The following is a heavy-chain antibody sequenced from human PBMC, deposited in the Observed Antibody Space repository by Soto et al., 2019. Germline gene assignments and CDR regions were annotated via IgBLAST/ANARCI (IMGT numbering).Heavy chain of an antibody. CDR3: ARVGYSSSWYVAFDI. V-gene: IGHV1-2*04. Sequence: ASVKVSCKASGYTFTGYYMHWVRQAPGQGLEWMGWINPNSGGTNYAQKFQGWVTMTRDTSISTAYMELSRLRSDDTAVYYCARVGYSSSWYVAFDIWGQGTLVTVSS. CDR1: GYTFTGYY. D-gene: IGHD6-13*01. CDR2: INPNSGGT. J-gene: IGHJ4*02.